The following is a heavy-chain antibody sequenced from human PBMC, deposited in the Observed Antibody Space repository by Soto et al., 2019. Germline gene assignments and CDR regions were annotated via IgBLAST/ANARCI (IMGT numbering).Heavy chain of an antibody. Sequence: QVQLVQSGAEVKKPGSSVKVSCKASGGTFSSYAISWVRQAPGQGLEWMGGISSIFGTANYAQKFQGRVTITADESTSTAYMELSSLRSEDTAVYYCARLVPAAGYCYGMDVWGQGTTVTVSS. J-gene: IGHJ6*02. CDR3: ARLVPAAGYCYGMDV. CDR2: ISSIFGTA. V-gene: IGHV1-69*12. D-gene: IGHD2-2*01. CDR1: GGTFSSYA.